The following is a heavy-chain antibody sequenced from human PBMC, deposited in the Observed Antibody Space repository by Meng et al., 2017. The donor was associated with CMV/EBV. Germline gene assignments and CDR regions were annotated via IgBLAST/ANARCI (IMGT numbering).Heavy chain of an antibody. CDR3: ARTGGWYSFDY. J-gene: IGHJ4*02. CDR2: INSDGSST. Sequence: GESLKISCAASGFTFSSYDMHWVRQAPGKGLVWVSRINSDGSSTSYADSVKGRFTISRDNAKNTLYLQMNSLRAEDTAVYYCARTGGWYSFDYWGQGTLVTVSS. V-gene: IGHV3-74*01. D-gene: IGHD6-19*01. CDR1: GFTFSSYD.